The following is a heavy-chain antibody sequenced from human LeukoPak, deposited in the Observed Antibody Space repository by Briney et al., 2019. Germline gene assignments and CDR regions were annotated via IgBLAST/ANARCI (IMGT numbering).Heavy chain of an antibody. V-gene: IGHV1-69*01. D-gene: IGHD3-3*01. J-gene: IGHJ5*02. CDR3: AESITIFGVVIDSWFDP. CDR2: IIPIFGTA. Sequence: SSVKVSCKASGGTFSSYAISWVRQAPGQGLEWMGGIIPIFGTANYAQKFQGRVPITADESTSTAYMELSSLRSEDTAVYYCAESITIFGVVIDSWFDPWGQGTLVTVSS. CDR1: GGTFSSYA.